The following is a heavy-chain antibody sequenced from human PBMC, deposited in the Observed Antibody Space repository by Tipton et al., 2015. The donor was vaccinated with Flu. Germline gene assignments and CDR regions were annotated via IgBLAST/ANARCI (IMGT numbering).Heavy chain of an antibody. Sequence: VQLVQSGGNLVQPGGSLRLSCAASGFIFSNYWMTWVRQAPGKGLEWVANINQDGSQRYYVDSVKGRFTISRDNAENSVYLQMNSLRAEDTAVYYCVRALYGSENYSGQGTLVTVSS. CDR2: INQDGSQR. CDR3: VRALYGSENY. CDR1: GFIFSNYW. J-gene: IGHJ4*02. V-gene: IGHV3-7*01. D-gene: IGHD3-10*01.